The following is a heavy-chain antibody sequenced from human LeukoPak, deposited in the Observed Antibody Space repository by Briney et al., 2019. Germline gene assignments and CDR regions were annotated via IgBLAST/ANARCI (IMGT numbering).Heavy chain of an antibody. CDR2: INHSGST. Sequence: SETLSLTCAVYGGSFSGYYWSWIRQPPGKGLEWIGEINHSGSTNYNPSLKSRVTISVDTSKSQFSLKLSSVTAADTAVYYCARGPTGNMVRGMPRFRWFDPWGQGTLVTVSS. J-gene: IGHJ5*02. V-gene: IGHV4-34*01. CDR1: GGSFSGYY. D-gene: IGHD3-10*01. CDR3: ARGPTGNMVRGMPRFRWFDP.